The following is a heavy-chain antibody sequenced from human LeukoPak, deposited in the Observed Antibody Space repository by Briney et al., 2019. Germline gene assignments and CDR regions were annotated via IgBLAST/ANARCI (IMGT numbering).Heavy chain of an antibody. CDR3: ARESVDIVATIVGVYYYHGMDV. V-gene: IGHV3-7*03. Sequence: PGGSLRLSCAASGFTFSGYAMHWVRQAPGKGLEWVANIKQDGSEKYYVDSVKGRFTISRDNAKNSLYLQMNSLRAEDTAVYYCARESVDIVATIVGVYYYHGMDVWGQGTTVTVSS. CDR1: GFTFSGYA. J-gene: IGHJ6*02. CDR2: IKQDGSEK. D-gene: IGHD5-12*01.